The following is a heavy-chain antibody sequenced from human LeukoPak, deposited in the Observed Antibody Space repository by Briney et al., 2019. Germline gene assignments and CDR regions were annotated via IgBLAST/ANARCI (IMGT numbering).Heavy chain of an antibody. J-gene: IGHJ3*02. CDR1: GFTFSSYW. CDR2: INSDGSST. V-gene: IGHV3-74*01. D-gene: IGHD1-26*01. Sequence: GGSLRLSCAASGFTFSSYWMHWVRQAPGKGLVWVSRINSDGSSTSYADSVKGRFTISRDNARNTLYLQMNSLRAEDTAVYYCARYKWELRNAFDIWGQGTMVTVSS. CDR3: ARYKWELRNAFDI.